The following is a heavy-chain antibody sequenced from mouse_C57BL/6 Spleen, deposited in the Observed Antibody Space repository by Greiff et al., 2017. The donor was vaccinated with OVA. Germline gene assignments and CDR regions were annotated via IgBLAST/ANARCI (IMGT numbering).Heavy chain of an antibody. CDR3: ASRTGTFDAMDY. D-gene: IGHD4-1*01. V-gene: IGHV3-6*01. CDR2: ISYDGSN. J-gene: IGHJ4*01. CDR1: GYSITSGYY. Sequence: EVKVEESGPGLVKPSQSLSLTCSVTGYSITSGYYWNWIRQFPGNKLEWMGYISYDGSNNYNPSLKNRISITRDTSKNQFFLKLNSVTTEDTATYYCASRTGTFDAMDYWGQGTSVTVSS.